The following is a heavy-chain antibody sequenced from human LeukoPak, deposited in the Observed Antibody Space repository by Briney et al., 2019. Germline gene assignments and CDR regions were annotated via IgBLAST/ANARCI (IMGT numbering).Heavy chain of an antibody. CDR1: GYTFTGYY. CDR3: ARKRPIAVAGDYYNYYGMGV. J-gene: IGHJ6*02. D-gene: IGHD6-19*01. V-gene: IGHV1-2*02. CDR2: INPNSGGT. Sequence: GASVKVSCKASGYTFTGYYMHWVRQAPGQGLEWMGWINPNSGGTNYAQKFQGRVTMTRDTSISTAYMELSRLRSDDTAVYYCARKRPIAVAGDYYNYYGMGVRGQGSTGTV.